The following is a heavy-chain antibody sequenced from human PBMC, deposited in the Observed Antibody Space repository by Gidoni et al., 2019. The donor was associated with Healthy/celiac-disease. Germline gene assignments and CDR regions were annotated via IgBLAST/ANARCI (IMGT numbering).Heavy chain of an antibody. CDR1: GYTLTELS. J-gene: IGHJ4*02. D-gene: IGHD3-22*01. V-gene: IGHV1-24*01. Sequence: QVQLVQSGAAVKKPGASVTVSCKVSGYTLTELSMHWVRQAPGKGLEWMGGFDPEDGETIYAQKFQGRVTMTEDTSTDTAYMELSSLRSEDTAVYYCATVGKLESYYDSSGYGYWGQGTLVTVSS. CDR2: FDPEDGET. CDR3: ATVGKLESYYDSSGYGY.